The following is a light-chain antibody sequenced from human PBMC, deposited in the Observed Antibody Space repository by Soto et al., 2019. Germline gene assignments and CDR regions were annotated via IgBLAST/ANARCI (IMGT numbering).Light chain of an antibody. V-gene: IGKV1-9*01. Sequence: QLTQSPSSLSASVGDRVTITCRASQGISSYLAWYQQKPGKAPKLLIYGASTLEVGAPFRFSGSGSGTVFALNISVEQPEDFATYYCQQLNTYPITFGQGTRLEIK. J-gene: IGKJ5*01. CDR1: QGISSY. CDR3: QQLNTYPIT. CDR2: GAS.